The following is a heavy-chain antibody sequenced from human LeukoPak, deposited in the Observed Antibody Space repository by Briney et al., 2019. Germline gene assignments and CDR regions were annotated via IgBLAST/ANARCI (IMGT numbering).Heavy chain of an antibody. D-gene: IGHD1-26*01. Sequence: SETLSLTCVVSGYSISSGYYWGWVRQPPGKELEWIGNIYHSGSTYKNPSLKSRVTISLDTSKNQFFLKLSSVTAADTAMYYCARLSGAPVRHPIYHFDYWGQGTLVTVSS. CDR3: ARLSGAPVRHPIYHFDY. CDR2: IYHSGST. V-gene: IGHV4-38-2*01. J-gene: IGHJ4*02. CDR1: GYSISSGYY.